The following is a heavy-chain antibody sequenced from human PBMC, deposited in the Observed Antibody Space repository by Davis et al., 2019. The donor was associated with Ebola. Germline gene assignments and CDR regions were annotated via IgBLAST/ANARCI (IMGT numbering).Heavy chain of an antibody. Sequence: SETLSLTCAVYGGSFSGYYWSWIRQPPGKGLEWIGYIYYSGSTNYNPSLKSRVTISVDTSKNQFSLKLSSVTAADTALYYCARGIGTTSIYFDSWGQGALVSVSS. CDR2: IYYSGST. V-gene: IGHV4-59*01. D-gene: IGHD1-14*01. J-gene: IGHJ4*02. CDR3: ARGIGTTSIYFDS. CDR1: GGSFSGYY.